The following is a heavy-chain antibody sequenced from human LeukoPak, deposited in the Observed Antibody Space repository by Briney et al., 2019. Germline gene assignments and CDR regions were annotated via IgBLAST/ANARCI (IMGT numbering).Heavy chain of an antibody. V-gene: IGHV4-34*01. CDR2: INHSGST. J-gene: IGHJ3*02. CDR3: ARWANRNTVNDAFDI. Sequence: SETLSLTCAVCGGSFSGYYWSWIRQPPGKGLEWIGEINHSGSTNYNPSLKSRVTISVDTSKNQFSLKLSSVTAADTAVYYCARWANRNTVNDAFDIWGQGTMVTVSS. D-gene: IGHD1-14*01. CDR1: GGSFSGYY.